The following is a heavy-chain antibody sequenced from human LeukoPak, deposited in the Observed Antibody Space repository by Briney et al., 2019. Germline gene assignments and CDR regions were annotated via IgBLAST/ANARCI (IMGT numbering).Heavy chain of an antibody. CDR3: ARHGLGKTYYDFWSGYLDV. Sequence: SETLSLTCTVSGGSISSYYWSWIRQPPGKGLEWIGYIYYSGSTNYNPSLKSRVTISVDTSKNQFSLKLRSVTAADTAVYYCARHGLGKTYYDFWSGYLDVWGQGTTVTVSS. CDR1: GGSISSYY. V-gene: IGHV4-59*08. D-gene: IGHD3-3*01. CDR2: IYYSGST. J-gene: IGHJ6*02.